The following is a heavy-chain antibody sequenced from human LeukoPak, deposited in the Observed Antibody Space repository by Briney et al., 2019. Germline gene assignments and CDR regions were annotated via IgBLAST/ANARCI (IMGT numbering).Heavy chain of an antibody. CDR1: GGTFSSYA. J-gene: IGHJ6*03. V-gene: IGHV1-69*05. D-gene: IGHD3-3*01. CDR3: ARARDSSYYDFWSGYSSPQLHYYYYMDV. Sequence: GASVKVSCKASGGTFSSYAISWVRQAPGQGLEWMGGIIPIFGTANYAQKFQGRVTITTDESTSTAYMELSSLRSEDTAVYYCARARDSSYYDFWSGYSSPQLHYYYYMDVWGKGTTVTVSS. CDR2: IIPIFGTA.